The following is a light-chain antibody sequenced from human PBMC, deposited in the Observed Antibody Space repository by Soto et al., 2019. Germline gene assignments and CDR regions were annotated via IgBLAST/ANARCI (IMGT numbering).Light chain of an antibody. CDR2: AAS. V-gene: IGKV1-39*01. CDR1: QSISSS. CDR3: QQYHTDWT. Sequence: DIQMPQTPSSLSASVGDKVTITCRASQSISSSLNWYQQKPGKAPKLLIYAASSLQSGVPSRFSGSGSGTEFTLTISSLQADDYATFYCQQYHTDWTFGQGTKVDI. J-gene: IGKJ1*01.